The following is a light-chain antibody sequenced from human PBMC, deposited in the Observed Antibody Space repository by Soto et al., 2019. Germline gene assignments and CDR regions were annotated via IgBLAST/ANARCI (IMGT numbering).Light chain of an antibody. CDR2: RAS. V-gene: IGKV3-15*01. CDR3: QQYDSYST. J-gene: IGKJ2*01. CDR1: QTIYSN. Sequence: IVMTQSPATLSVSPGERATLSCRAGQTIYSNVAWYQQRPGQAPRLLIYRASTRATGVPARFSGSGSGTEFTLTISGLQSEDFATYYCQQYDSYSTFGQGTKLEIK.